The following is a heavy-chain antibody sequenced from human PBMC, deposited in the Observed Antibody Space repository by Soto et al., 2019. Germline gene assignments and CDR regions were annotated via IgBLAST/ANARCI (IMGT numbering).Heavy chain of an antibody. CDR1: GFSFSYYA. CDR3: ASPYCSGGICYLTEYFQH. Sequence: QVQLVESGGGVVQPGRSLRLSCAASGFSFSYYAMHWVRQAPGKGLEWVAVIAYDASKKYYADSVKGRFTISRDNSKNTLYLHMNSLSDEDTAVYYCASPYCSGGICYLTEYFQHWGQGTLVTVSS. J-gene: IGHJ1*01. CDR2: IAYDASKK. V-gene: IGHV3-30*03. D-gene: IGHD2-15*01.